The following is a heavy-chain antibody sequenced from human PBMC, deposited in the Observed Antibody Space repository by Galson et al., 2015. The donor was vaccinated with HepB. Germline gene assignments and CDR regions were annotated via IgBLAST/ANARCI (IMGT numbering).Heavy chain of an antibody. CDR3: ARDRIAARPGWFDP. CDR1: GFTFSSYG. Sequence: SLRLSCAASGFTFSSYGIHWVRQAPGKGLEWVALIWYDGSNKYYADSVKGRFTISRDNSKNTLYLRMNSLRAEDTAVYYCARDRIAARPGWFDPWGQGTLVTVSS. J-gene: IGHJ5*02. V-gene: IGHV3-33*01. CDR2: IWYDGSNK. D-gene: IGHD6-6*01.